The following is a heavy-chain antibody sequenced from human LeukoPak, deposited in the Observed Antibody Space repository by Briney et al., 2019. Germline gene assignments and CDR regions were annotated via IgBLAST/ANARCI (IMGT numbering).Heavy chain of an antibody. Sequence: PGGSLRLSCVDSGFTFSTYSMNWVRQAPGKGLEWVGRIKSKTDGGTTDYAAPVKGRFSISRDDSKNTLYLQMNSLKTEDTAVYYCSTDSTIVYWGQGTLVTVSS. CDR2: IKSKTDGGTT. V-gene: IGHV3-15*01. J-gene: IGHJ4*02. CDR1: GFTFSTYS. CDR3: STDSTIVY. D-gene: IGHD3-9*01.